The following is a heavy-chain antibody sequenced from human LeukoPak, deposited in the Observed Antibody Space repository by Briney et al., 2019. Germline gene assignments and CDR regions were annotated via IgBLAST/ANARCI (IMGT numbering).Heavy chain of an antibody. CDR3: ASAYDSSAEYFQH. Sequence: GASVKVSCKASGGTFSSYAISWVRQAPGQGLEWMGRIIPILGIANYAQKFQGRVTITADKSTSTAYMELSSLRSEDTAVYYCASAYDSSAEYFQHWGQGTLVTVSS. D-gene: IGHD3-22*01. J-gene: IGHJ1*01. V-gene: IGHV1-69*04. CDR1: GGTFSSYA. CDR2: IIPILGIA.